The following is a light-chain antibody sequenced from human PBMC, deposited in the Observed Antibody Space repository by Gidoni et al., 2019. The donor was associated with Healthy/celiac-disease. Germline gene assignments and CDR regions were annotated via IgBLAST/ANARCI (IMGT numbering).Light chain of an antibody. CDR3: QQYYSTPYT. CDR1: KSVLYSSNNKNY. J-gene: IGKJ2*01. Sequence: DIVMTQSPDSLAVSLGERATINCKASKSVLYSSNNKNYLTWYQQNPGQPPKLPIYLASTRESGVPDRFSGSGSGTDLTLTISSLQAEDVAVYYCQQYYSTPYTFGQGTKLEIK. V-gene: IGKV4-1*01. CDR2: LAS.